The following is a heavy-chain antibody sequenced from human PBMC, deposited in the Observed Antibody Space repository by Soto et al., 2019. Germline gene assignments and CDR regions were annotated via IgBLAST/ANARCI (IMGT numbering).Heavy chain of an antibody. Sequence: WGSLRLSCAASGFTFISYSINLFRQAPLKWLEWVSYISSSSSTIYYADSVKGRFTISRDNAKNSLYLQMNSLRDEDTAVYYCARGGGSGYPFDYWGQGTLVTVSS. D-gene: IGHD3-22*01. CDR3: ARGGGSGYPFDY. J-gene: IGHJ4*02. CDR1: GFTFISYS. CDR2: ISSSSSTI. V-gene: IGHV3-48*02.